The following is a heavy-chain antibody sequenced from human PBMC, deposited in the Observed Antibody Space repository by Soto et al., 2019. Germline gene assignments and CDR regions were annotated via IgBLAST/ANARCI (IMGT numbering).Heavy chain of an antibody. CDR3: AKTMRDYGDYEGVIDAFDI. Sequence: DVQLVESGGGLVQPGRSLRLSCAASGFTFDDYAMHWVRQAPGKGLEWVSGISWNSGSIGYADSVKGRFSMSRDNAKNSLYLQMNSLRAEDTALYYCAKTMRDYGDYEGVIDAFDIWGQGTMVTVSS. V-gene: IGHV3-9*01. CDR1: GFTFDDYA. D-gene: IGHD4-17*01. CDR2: ISWNSGSI. J-gene: IGHJ3*02.